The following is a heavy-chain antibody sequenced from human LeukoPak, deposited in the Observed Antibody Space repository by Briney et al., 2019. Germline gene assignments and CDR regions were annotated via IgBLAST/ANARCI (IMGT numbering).Heavy chain of an antibody. V-gene: IGHV4-59*01. CDR3: ARTPVGYCSSTSCRYYYYYMDV. Sequence: PSETLSLTCTVSGGSISSYYWSWIRQPPGKGLEWIGYIYYSGSTNYNPSLKNRVTISVDTSKNQFSLKLSSVTAADTAVYYCARTPVGYCSSTSCRYYYYYMDVWGKGTTVTVSS. CDR2: IYYSGST. CDR1: GGSISSYY. D-gene: IGHD2-2*01. J-gene: IGHJ6*03.